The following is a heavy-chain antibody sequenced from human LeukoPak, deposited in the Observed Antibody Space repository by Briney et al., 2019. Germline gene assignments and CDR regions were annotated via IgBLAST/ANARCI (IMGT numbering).Heavy chain of an antibody. CDR3: AGATKWLAHDF. CDR1: GFTVSGTH. D-gene: IGHD6-19*01. V-gene: IGHV3-53*01. CDR2: IFDAGRT. J-gene: IGHJ4*02. Sequence: PGGSLRLSCAASGFTVSGTHMSWVRQAAGKGWEWVSTIFDAGRTTYADSVKGRFTISRDNYKNTLFLQMKSLRADDTAVYYCAGATKWLAHDFWGQGTLVTVSS.